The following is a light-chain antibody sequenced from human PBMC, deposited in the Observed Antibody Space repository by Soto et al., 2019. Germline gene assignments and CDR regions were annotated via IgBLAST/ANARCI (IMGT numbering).Light chain of an antibody. J-gene: IGKJ5*01. V-gene: IGKV3-20*01. Sequence: EIVLTQSPGTLSLSPGERATLSSTASQSVSSNLAWYQQKPGQAPRLLIYGASYRATGTPDRFSGGGSGTDFTLSISKVEPEDYAVYYCQQYGRPPRATFGQGTLLEVK. CDR1: QSVSSN. CDR3: QQYGRPPRAT. CDR2: GAS.